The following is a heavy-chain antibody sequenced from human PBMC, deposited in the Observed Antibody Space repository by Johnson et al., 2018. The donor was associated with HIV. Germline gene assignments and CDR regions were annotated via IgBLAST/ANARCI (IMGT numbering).Heavy chain of an antibody. CDR1: GFTFDDYG. Sequence: QLVESGGGVVRPGGSLRLSCAASGFTFDDYGMSWVRQAPGKGLEWVSGINWNGGSTGYADSVKGRFTISRDNAKNSLYLQMNRLRAEDTALYYCARERTPAAAGTHDAFESWGQGTMVTVSS. D-gene: IGHD6-13*01. V-gene: IGHV3-20*04. J-gene: IGHJ3*02. CDR2: INWNGGST. CDR3: ARERTPAAAGTHDAFES.